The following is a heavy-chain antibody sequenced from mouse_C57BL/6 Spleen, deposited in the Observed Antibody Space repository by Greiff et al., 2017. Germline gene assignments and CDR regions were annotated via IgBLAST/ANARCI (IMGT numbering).Heavy chain of an antibody. V-gene: IGHV1-12*01. D-gene: IGHD1-2*01. CDR3: ASAPLLQSFDY. Sequence: LQQSGAELVRPGASVKMSCKASGYTFTSYNMHWVKQTPRQGLEWIGAIYPGNGDTSYNQKFKGNATLTVDKSSSTAYMQLSGLTSEDSAVCFCASAPLLQSFDYWGQGTTLTVSS. J-gene: IGHJ2*01. CDR2: IYPGNGDT. CDR1: GYTFTSYN.